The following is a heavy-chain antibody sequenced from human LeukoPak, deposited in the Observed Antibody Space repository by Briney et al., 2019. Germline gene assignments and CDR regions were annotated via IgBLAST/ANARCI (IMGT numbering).Heavy chain of an antibody. D-gene: IGHD4-23*01. V-gene: IGHV1-46*01. CDR1: GYTFTSYY. CDR2: INPSGGST. J-gene: IGHJ4*02. Sequence: GASVKVSCKASGYTFTSYYMHWVRQASGQGLEWMGIINPSGGSTSYAQKFQGRVTMTRDMSTSTVYMELSSLRSEDTAVCYCARDDYGGNSFVDYWGQGTLVTVSS. CDR3: ARDDYGGNSFVDY.